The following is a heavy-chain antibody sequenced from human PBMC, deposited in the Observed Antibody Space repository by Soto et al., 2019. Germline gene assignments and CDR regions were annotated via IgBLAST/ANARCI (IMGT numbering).Heavy chain of an antibody. Sequence: PSETLSLTCTVSGGSFSSNNYYWGWIRQPPGKGPEWIGSVYYSGSTSYNPSLKSRVTISVDTSKNQFSLQVSSVTAADTAVYYCARGFDILTFGFCLDYWGQGTLVTVSS. CDR2: VYYSGST. V-gene: IGHV4-39*01. D-gene: IGHD3-9*01. J-gene: IGHJ4*02. CDR3: ARGFDILTFGFCLDY. CDR1: GGSFSSNNYY.